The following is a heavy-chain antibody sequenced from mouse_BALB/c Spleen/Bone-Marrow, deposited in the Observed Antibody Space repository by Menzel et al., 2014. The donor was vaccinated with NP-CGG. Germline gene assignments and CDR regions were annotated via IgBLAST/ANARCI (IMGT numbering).Heavy chain of an antibody. J-gene: IGHJ1*01. CDR1: GFNIKDTY. CDR2: IDPANGNT. D-gene: IGHD1-3*01. V-gene: IGHV14-3*02. CDR3: ARQEFAIYWYFDV. Sequence: EVQLKQSGAELVKPGASVKLSCSASGFNIKDTYMHWVKQRPEQGLEWIGRIDPANGNTKYDPKFQDKATITADTSSNTVDLQLSSLTFEDTAVYYCARQEFAIYWYFDVWDAGTTVTISS.